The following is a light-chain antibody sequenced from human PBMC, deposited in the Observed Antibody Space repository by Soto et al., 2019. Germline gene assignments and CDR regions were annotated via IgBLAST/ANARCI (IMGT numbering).Light chain of an antibody. CDR2: GNS. Sequence: QSVLTQPPSVSGAPGQRVTISCTGSSSNIGAGYDVHWYQQLPGTAPKLLIYGNSNRPSGVPDRFSGSKSGTSASLAITGLQAEDEADYYGQSYDSSLSGLVVFGGGTKVTVL. CDR3: QSYDSSLSGLVV. V-gene: IGLV1-40*01. CDR1: SSNIGAGYD. J-gene: IGLJ2*01.